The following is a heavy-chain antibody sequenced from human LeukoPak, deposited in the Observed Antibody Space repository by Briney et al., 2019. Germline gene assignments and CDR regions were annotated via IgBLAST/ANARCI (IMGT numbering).Heavy chain of an antibody. D-gene: IGHD6-13*01. CDR1: GFTFSSYA. J-gene: IGHJ4*02. Sequence: AGSLRLSCAASGFTFSSYAMSWVRQPPGKGLEWVSAISRSGGSTYYAYPVKRRCTTSRENSKNTVYLQMDSLRAGDPAVYYCAKGRDSSRWYGFAYWGPGTMVTVSS. CDR3: AKGRDSSRWYGFAY. V-gene: IGHV3-23*01. CDR2: ISRSGGST.